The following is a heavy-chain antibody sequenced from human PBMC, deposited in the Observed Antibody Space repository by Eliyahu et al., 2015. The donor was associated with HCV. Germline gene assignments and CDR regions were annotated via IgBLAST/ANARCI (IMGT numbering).Heavy chain of an antibody. Sequence: EVHLVESGGGLVQPGGSLRLSCSASGFPFRTYWMHWVRQVPGKGLVWLSRIDPDGRSTNYADSVKGRFTISRDNTKSTLFLQMNSLGTDDTAVYYCARGPSGSAFYPGDSWGQGTLVTVSS. CDR3: ARGPSGSAFYPGDS. CDR2: IDPDGRST. CDR1: GFPFRTYW. J-gene: IGHJ4*02. V-gene: IGHV3-74*01. D-gene: IGHD5-12*01.